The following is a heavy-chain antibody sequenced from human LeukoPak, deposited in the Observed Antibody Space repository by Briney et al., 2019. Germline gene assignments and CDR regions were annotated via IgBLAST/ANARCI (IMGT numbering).Heavy chain of an antibody. CDR3: AVQLGTLDY. V-gene: IGHV3-74*01. D-gene: IGHD7-27*01. CDR1: GFSIHTYW. CDR2: ISADGATA. Sequence: GGSLRLSCAASGFSIHTYWMHWVRQAPGKGQVWVSRISADGATANYADPVKGRFTISRDNAKNTLYLQMNRLRAEDTAVYYCAVQLGTLDYWGQGSLVTVSS. J-gene: IGHJ4*02.